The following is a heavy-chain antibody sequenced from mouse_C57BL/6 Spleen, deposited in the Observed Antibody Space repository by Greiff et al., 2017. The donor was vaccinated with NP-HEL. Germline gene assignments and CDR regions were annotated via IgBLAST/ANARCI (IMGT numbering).Heavy chain of an antibody. D-gene: IGHD1-1*01. Sequence: ESGPGLVKPSQSLSLTCSVTGYSITSGYYWNWIRQFPGNKLEWMGYISYDGSNNYNPSLKNRISITRDTSKNQFFLKLNSVTTEDTATYYGARSTTEYFDYWGQGTTLTVSS. CDR1: GYSITSGYY. J-gene: IGHJ2*01. CDR3: ARSTTEYFDY. V-gene: IGHV3-6*01. CDR2: ISYDGSN.